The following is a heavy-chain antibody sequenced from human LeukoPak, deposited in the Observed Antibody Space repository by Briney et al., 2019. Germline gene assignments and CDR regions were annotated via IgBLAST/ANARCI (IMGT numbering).Heavy chain of an antibody. D-gene: IGHD3-10*01. CDR3: AALAMVRGPWGMDV. CDR1: GFTFSSYN. CDR2: ISSSSRTI. Sequence: GGSLRLSCAASGFTFSSYNMNWVRQAPGKGLEWVSYISSSSRTIYYADSVKGRFTISRDNAKNSLYPQMNSLRAEDTAVYYCAALAMVRGPWGMDVWGQGTTVTVSS. J-gene: IGHJ6*02. V-gene: IGHV3-48*04.